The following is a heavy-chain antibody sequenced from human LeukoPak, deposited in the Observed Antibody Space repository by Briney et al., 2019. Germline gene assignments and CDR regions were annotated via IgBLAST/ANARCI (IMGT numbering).Heavy chain of an antibody. D-gene: IGHD6-13*01. CDR3: ARPVAAGSRYNWFDP. CDR2: IYYSGST. J-gene: IGHJ5*02. Sequence: SETLSLTCTVSGGSISSSSYYWGWIRQPPGKGLEWIGSIYYSGSTYCNPSLKSRVSISVDTSKNQFSLKLSSVTAADTAVYYCARPVAAGSRYNWFDPWGQGTLVTVSS. CDR1: GGSISSSSYY. V-gene: IGHV4-39*01.